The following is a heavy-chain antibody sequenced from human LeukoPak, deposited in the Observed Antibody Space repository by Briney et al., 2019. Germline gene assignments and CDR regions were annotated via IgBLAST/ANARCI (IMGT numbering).Heavy chain of an antibody. D-gene: IGHD5-12*01. Sequence: PGGSLRLSCAASGFTFSSYSMNWVRQAPGKGLEWVSSISSSSSYIYYADSVKGRFTISRDNAKNSLYLQMNSLRAEDTAVYYCARGYSGYDHPYYYYGMDVWGQGTTVTVSS. CDR1: GFTFSSYS. V-gene: IGHV3-21*01. CDR2: ISSSSSYI. J-gene: IGHJ6*02. CDR3: ARGYSGYDHPYYYYGMDV.